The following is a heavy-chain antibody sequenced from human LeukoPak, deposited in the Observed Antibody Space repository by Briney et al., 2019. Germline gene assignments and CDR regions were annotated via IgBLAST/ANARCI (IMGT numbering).Heavy chain of an antibody. CDR2: IKQDGSEK. CDR1: GFTFSSYW. CDR3: ARDLSGGNCSSTSCRKRFDY. V-gene: IGHV3-7*01. Sequence: PGGSLRLSCAASGFTFSSYWMSWVRQAPGKGLEWVADIKQDGSEKYYVDSVKGRFTISRDNAKNSLYLQMNSLRAEDTAVYYCARDLSGGNCSSTSCRKRFDYRGQGTLVTVSS. J-gene: IGHJ4*02. D-gene: IGHD2-2*01.